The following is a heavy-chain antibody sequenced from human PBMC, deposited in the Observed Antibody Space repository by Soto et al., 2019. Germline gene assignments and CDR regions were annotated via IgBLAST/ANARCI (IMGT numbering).Heavy chain of an antibody. D-gene: IGHD1-26*01. Sequence: PGGSLRLSCAVSGFPFRSHNMHWVRQAPGKGLEGVAYINTGSTIIYYADSVRGRFTISRDNAKNSLYLQMNSLGDEDTAVYYCARLVYSDPLDYWGQGTLVTVSS. CDR2: INTGSTII. J-gene: IGHJ4*02. CDR3: ARLVYSDPLDY. V-gene: IGHV3-48*02. CDR1: GFPFRSHN.